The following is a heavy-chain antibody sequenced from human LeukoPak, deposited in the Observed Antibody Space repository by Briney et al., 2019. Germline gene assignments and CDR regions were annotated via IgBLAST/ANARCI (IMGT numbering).Heavy chain of an antibody. Sequence: GRSLRLSCAASGFTFSSYGMHWVRQAPGKGLEWVAVIWYDGSNKYYADSVKGRFTISRDNSKNTLYLQMNSLRAEDTAVYYCARDLASQGFDYWGQGTLVTVSS. CDR2: IWYDGSNK. CDR1: GFTFSSYG. V-gene: IGHV3-33*01. CDR3: ARDLASQGFDY. J-gene: IGHJ4*02.